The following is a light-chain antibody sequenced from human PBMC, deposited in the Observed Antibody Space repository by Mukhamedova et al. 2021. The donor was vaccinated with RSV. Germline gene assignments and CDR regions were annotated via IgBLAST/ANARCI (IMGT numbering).Light chain of an antibody. V-gene: IGKV1-39*01. Sequence: WYQRRVHGKVPKVRIYAASHLHSGVPSRFSGSGSGTDFTLTISNLQPEDFATDYGQQTYTKFSFGQGSKEYIK. J-gene: IGKJ1*01. CDR3: QQTYTKFS. CDR2: AAS.